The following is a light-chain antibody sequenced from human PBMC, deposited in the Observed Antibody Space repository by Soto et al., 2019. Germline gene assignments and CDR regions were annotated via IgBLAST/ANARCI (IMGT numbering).Light chain of an antibody. CDR1: SSNIGAGYD. CDR2: GNT. J-gene: IGLJ1*01. V-gene: IGLV1-40*01. CDR3: QSYDSSLSGYV. Sequence: QSVLTQPPSVSGAPGQRDTISCTGSSSNIGAGYDVHWYRQLPGTAPKLLIYGNTNRPSGVPDRFSGSKSGTSASLAITGLQAEDEADYYCQSYDSSLSGYVFGTGTKVTVL.